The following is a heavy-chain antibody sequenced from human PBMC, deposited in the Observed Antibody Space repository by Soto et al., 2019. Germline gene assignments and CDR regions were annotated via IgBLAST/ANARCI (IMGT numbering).Heavy chain of an antibody. D-gene: IGHD4-17*01. Sequence: ASVKVSCKAAGYTFTSYAMQWVCQAPGQRLEWMGWINAGNGNTKYSQKFQGRVTITRDTSASTAYMELSSLRSEDTAVYYCAVDYGDYQYYFDYWGQGTLVTVS. J-gene: IGHJ4*02. CDR2: INAGNGNT. CDR3: AVDYGDYQYYFDY. V-gene: IGHV1-3*01. CDR1: GYTFTSYA.